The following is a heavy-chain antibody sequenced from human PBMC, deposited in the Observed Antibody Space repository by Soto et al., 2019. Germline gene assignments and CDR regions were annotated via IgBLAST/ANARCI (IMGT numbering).Heavy chain of an antibody. V-gene: IGHV3-30-3*01. CDR3: ASGGSSLNFDS. D-gene: IGHD6-6*01. CDR2: ISYDGSNK. Sequence: HPGGSLRLSCAASGFTFSSYAMHWVRQAPGKGLEWVAVISYDGSNKYYADSVKGRFTISRDNAKNTLYLQMNSLSAEDTAVYYCASGGSSLNFDSWGQGTLVTSPQ. J-gene: IGHJ4*02. CDR1: GFTFSSYA.